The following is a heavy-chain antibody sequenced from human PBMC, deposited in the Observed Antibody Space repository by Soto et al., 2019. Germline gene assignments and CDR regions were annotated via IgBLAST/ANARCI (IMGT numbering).Heavy chain of an antibody. CDR2: LYYSGTT. J-gene: IGHJ4*02. V-gene: IGHV4-59*01. CDR3: ARGLSWSPYFDL. Sequence: QVKLQESGPGLVKPSETLSLTCTVSGASITTKSWNWVRQSPGKGLEWIGYLYYSGTTNYNPSLKSRVTISIDTAKNQISLNLTSVTAADTAIYYSARGLSWSPYFDLWGQGTPVTVSS. D-gene: IGHD6-13*01. CDR1: GASITTKS.